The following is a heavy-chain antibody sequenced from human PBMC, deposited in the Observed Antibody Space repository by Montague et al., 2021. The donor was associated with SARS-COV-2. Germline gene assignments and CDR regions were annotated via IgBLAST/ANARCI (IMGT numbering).Heavy chain of an antibody. CDR1: RDSTSSHNYF. CDR2: VDYSGLT. Sequence: SETLSLTCTVSRDSTSSHNYFWAWIRQPPGKGLEWIGSVDYSGLTFYNPSLESRVTISVDTSKKQFSLKVNSVTAADTAVYYCAKDGEALAWGTFDIWGQGTMVTVPS. D-gene: IGHD3-10*01. V-gene: IGHV4-39*07. CDR3: AKDGEALAWGTFDI. J-gene: IGHJ3*02.